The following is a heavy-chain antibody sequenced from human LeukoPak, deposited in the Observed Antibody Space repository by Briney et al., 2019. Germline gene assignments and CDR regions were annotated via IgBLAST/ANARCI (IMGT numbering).Heavy chain of an antibody. CDR2: IYWNDDK. CDR3: THTVDYGGNPNDY. D-gene: IGHD4-23*01. Sequence: ESGPTLVKPTQTLTLTCTFSGFSLSSGVVGVGWIRQPPGKALEWLALIYWNDDKRYSPSLKNRLTITKDTSENQVVLTLPNMEPADTATYYCTHTVDYGGNPNDYWGQGTLVTVSS. CDR1: GFSLSSGVVG. V-gene: IGHV2-5*01. J-gene: IGHJ4*02.